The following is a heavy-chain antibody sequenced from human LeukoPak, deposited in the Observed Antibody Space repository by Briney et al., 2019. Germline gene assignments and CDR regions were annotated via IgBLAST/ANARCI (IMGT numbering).Heavy chain of an antibody. D-gene: IGHD3-22*01. Sequence: GGSLRLSCAASGFTFSSYEMNWVRQAPGKGLEWVSYISSSGSTIYYADSVKGRFTISRDNAKNSLYLQMNSLRAEDTAVYYCARGPLYYYDSSGYHLDYWGQGTLVTVSS. CDR1: GFTFSSYE. J-gene: IGHJ4*02. CDR2: ISSSGSTI. CDR3: ARGPLYYYDSSGYHLDY. V-gene: IGHV3-48*03.